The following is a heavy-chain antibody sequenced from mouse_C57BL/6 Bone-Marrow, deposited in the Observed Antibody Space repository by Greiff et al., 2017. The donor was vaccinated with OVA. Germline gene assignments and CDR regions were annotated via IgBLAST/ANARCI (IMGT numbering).Heavy chain of an antibody. Sequence: EVKLMESGGGLVKPGGSLKLSCAASGFTFSSYAMSWVRQTPEKRLEWVATISDGGSYTYYPDNVKGRFTISRDNAKNNLYLQMSNLKSEDTAMYYCARDMTYWGQGTLVTVSA. CDR2: ISDGGSYT. CDR3: ARDMTY. J-gene: IGHJ3*01. D-gene: IGHD2-3*01. V-gene: IGHV5-4*01. CDR1: GFTFSSYA.